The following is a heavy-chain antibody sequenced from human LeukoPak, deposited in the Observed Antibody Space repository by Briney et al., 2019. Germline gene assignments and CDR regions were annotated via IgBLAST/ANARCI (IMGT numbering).Heavy chain of an antibody. D-gene: IGHD3-16*02. V-gene: IGHV3-15*01. CDR2: IKSKTDGGTT. CDR1: GFTFSNAW. Sequence: GGSLRLSCAASGFTFSNAWMSWVRQAPGKGLEWVGRIKSKTDGGTTDYAAPVKGRFTISRDDSKNTLYLQMNSLKTEDTAVYYCTTDYIPPYDYVWGSYRNEHDYWGQGTLVTVSS. CDR3: TTDYIPPYDYVWGSYRNEHDY. J-gene: IGHJ4*02.